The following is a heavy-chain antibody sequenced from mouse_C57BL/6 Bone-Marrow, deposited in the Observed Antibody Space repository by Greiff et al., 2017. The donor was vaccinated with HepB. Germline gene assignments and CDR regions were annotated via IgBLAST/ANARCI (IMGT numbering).Heavy chain of an antibody. J-gene: IGHJ2*01. CDR1: GYTFTSYG. CDR3: ARELGRGY. V-gene: IGHV1-81*01. D-gene: IGHD4-1*01. CDR2: IYPRSGNT. Sequence: QVQLQQSGAELARPGASVKLSCKASGYTFTSYGISWVKQRTGQGLEWIGEIYPRSGNTYYNEKFKGKATLTADKSSSTAYMELRSLTSEDSVYFCARELGRGYWGQGTTLTVSS.